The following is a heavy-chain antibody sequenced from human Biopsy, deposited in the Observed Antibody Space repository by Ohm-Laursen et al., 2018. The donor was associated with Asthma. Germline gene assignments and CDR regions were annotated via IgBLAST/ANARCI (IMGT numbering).Heavy chain of an antibody. CDR1: GFTVSRDH. CDR2: IYSGGTS. D-gene: IGHD2-21*02. CDR3: ARGVDRVTGLLDHFDS. J-gene: IGHJ4*02. V-gene: IGHV3-53*01. Sequence: SLRLSCAASGFTVSRDHMFWVRQAPGKGLEWVSVIYSGGTSDTADSVRGRFTISRDFYKNTLYLQMDSLRAEDTAVYYCARGVDRVTGLLDHFDSWGQGTLVTVSS.